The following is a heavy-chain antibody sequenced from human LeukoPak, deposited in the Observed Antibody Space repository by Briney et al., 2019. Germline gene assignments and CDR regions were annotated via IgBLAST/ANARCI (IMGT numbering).Heavy chain of an antibody. CDR3: ANMNIVVVPAAITDQGDDAFDI. J-gene: IGHJ3*02. CDR1: GFTFSSYG. V-gene: IGHV3-30*02. D-gene: IGHD2-2*02. CDR2: IRYDGRNK. Sequence: GGSLRLSCAASGFTFSSYGMHWVRQAPGKGLEWVAFIRYDGRNKYYADSVTGRFTISRDNSKNTLYLQMNSLRAEDTAVYYCANMNIVVVPAAITDQGDDAFDIWGQGTMVTVSS.